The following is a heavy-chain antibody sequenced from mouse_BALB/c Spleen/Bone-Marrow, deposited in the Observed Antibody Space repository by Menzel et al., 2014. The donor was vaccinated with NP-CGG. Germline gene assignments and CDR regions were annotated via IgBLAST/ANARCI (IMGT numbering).Heavy chain of an antibody. V-gene: IGHV5-6*01. CDR1: GFTFSTYG. D-gene: IGHD1-1*01. CDR2: ISSGGSHS. CDR3: TRQITTDFDY. J-gene: IGHJ2*01. Sequence: EVQLQQSGGDLVKPGGSLKLSCAASGFTFSTYGMSWVRQTPDKRLEWVATISSGGSHSYYSDSVKGRFTISRDNAKNTLYLQMSSLKSVDTAMFYCTRQITTDFDYWGHGTTLTVPS.